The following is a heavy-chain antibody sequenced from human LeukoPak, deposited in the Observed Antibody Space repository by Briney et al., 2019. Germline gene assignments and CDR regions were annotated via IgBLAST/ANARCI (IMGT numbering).Heavy chain of an antibody. V-gene: IGHV3-7*01. D-gene: IGHD1-26*01. CDR3: ARDPFEL. CDR2: ITQGGSDK. J-gene: IGHJ4*02. Sequence: GGSLRLSCEASGFTLSNHWMTWVRQAPGKGLEWVATITQGGSDKFYVDSVKGRFTISGDNAMNSLYLQMNSLRAEDTAVYYCARDPFELWGQGTLVTVSS. CDR1: GFTLSNHW.